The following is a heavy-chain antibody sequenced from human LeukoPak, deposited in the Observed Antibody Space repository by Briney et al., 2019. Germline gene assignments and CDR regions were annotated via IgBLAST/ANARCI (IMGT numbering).Heavy chain of an antibody. D-gene: IGHD3-22*01. CDR2: IGTAGDT. CDR1: GFTFSSYD. Sequence: GGSLRLSCAASGFTFSSYDMHWVRQATGKGLEWVSAIGTAGDTYYPGSVKGGFTTSRENAKNTLYLQMSSLRAGDTAVYYCARALRYYYDSSGYYYYFDYWGQGTLVTVSS. J-gene: IGHJ4*02. CDR3: ARALRYYYDSSGYYYYFDY. V-gene: IGHV3-13*01.